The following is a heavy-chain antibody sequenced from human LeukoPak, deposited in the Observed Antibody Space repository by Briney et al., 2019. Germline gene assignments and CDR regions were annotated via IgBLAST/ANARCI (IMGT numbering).Heavy chain of an antibody. CDR1: GFTFSIYA. J-gene: IGHJ4*02. CDR2: ISYDRSNK. V-gene: IGHV3-30*01. Sequence: GRSLRLSCAASGFTFSIYAMHWVRQAPGKGLEGGAVISYDRSNKYYADSVKGRLTISRDNSKNTLYLQMNSLRAEDTAVYYCARYRGYCSSTSCSLDYWGQGTLVTVSS. D-gene: IGHD2-2*01. CDR3: ARYRGYCSSTSCSLDY.